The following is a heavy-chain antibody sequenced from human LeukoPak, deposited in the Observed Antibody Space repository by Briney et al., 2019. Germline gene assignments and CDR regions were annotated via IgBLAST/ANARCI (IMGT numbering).Heavy chain of an antibody. Sequence: GGSLTLSCAASGFTCSSYAMSWVRQAPGKGLEWVSGIRDSGSSTYYVDSVKGRFTISRDNSKNTLYLQMNSLQAEDTAIYYCVKKLVGTTSGGPLDYWGQGTLVIVSS. CDR3: VKKLVGTTSGGPLDY. CDR1: GFTCSSYA. J-gene: IGHJ4*02. V-gene: IGHV3-23*01. D-gene: IGHD1-26*01. CDR2: IRDSGSST.